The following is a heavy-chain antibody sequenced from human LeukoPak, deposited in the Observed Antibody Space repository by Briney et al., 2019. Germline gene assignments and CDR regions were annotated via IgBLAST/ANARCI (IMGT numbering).Heavy chain of an antibody. CDR1: GFTVSSNY. J-gene: IGHJ4*02. Sequence: PGGSLRLSCAASGFTVSSNYMSWVRQAPGKGLEWVSVTYSGGSTYYADSVKGRFTISRDNSKNTLYLQMNSLRAEDTAVYYCASSSMVRGVPLDYWGQGTLVTVSS. CDR2: TYSGGST. V-gene: IGHV3-53*01. CDR3: ASSSMVRGVPLDY. D-gene: IGHD3-10*01.